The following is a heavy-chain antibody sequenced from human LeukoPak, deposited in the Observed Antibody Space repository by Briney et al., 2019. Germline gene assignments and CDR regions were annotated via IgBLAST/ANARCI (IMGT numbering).Heavy chain of an antibody. J-gene: IGHJ4*02. CDR2: IKQDGSEK. V-gene: IGHV3-7*01. D-gene: IGHD2-2*01. Sequence: TGGSLRLSCAASGFPFSNYEVNWVRQAPGKGLEWVANIKQDGSEKYYVDSVKGRFTISRDNAKNSLYLQVNSLRAEDTAVYYCGGGCSSTSCYPHGFDYWGQGTLVTVSS. CDR3: GGGCSSTSCYPHGFDY. CDR1: GFPFSNYE.